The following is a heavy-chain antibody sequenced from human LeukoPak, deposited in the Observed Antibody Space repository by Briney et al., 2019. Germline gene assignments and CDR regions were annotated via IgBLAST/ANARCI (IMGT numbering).Heavy chain of an antibody. V-gene: IGHV4-59*12. D-gene: IGHD3-22*01. CDR1: SGSFNIYY. CDR3: ARGVGYYDSSGYSYYFDY. Sequence: SETLSLTCTVSSGSFNIYYWNWVRQSPGKGLEWIGYIFHTGSTNYNPSLKSRVVMSVDTAKNQFSLKLSSVTAADTAVYYCARGVGYYDSSGYSYYFDYWGQGTLVTVSS. CDR2: IFHTGST. J-gene: IGHJ4*02.